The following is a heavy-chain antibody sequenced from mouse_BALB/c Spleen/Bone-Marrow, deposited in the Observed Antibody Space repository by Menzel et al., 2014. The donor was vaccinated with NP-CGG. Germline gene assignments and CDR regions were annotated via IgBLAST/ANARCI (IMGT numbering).Heavy chain of an antibody. V-gene: IGHV1S135*01. CDR1: GYAFTNYN. D-gene: IGHD2-3*01. CDR2: IDLYNGGT. Sequence: EVQPQQSGPELVKPGASVKVSCKASGYAFTNYNIYWVKQRHGKSLEWIGYIDLYNGGTSYNQKFKGKATLTVDKSSSTAYMHLNSLTSEDSAVYYCARLGDGYYDALDYWGQGTSVTVSS. J-gene: IGHJ4*01. CDR3: ARLGDGYYDALDY.